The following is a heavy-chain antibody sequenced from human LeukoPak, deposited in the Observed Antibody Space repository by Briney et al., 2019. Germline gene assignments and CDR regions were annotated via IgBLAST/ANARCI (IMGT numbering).Heavy chain of an antibody. CDR3: AREGVLAAADY. CDR2: INWNSGII. Sequence: GGSLRLSCAASGFTFDDYAMHWVRQAPGKGLEWVSVINWNSGIIAFADSVKGRLTISRDNTKNSLYLQMNSLRAEDTAVYFCAREGVLAAADYWGQGTLVTVSS. V-gene: IGHV3-9*01. D-gene: IGHD2-2*01. CDR1: GFTFDDYA. J-gene: IGHJ4*02.